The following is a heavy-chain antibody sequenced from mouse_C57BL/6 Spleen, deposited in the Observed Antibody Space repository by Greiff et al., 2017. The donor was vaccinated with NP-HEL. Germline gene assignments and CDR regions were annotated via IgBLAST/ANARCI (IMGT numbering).Heavy chain of an antibody. CDR2: IYPGDGDT. J-gene: IGHJ4*01. CDR1: GYAFSSSW. V-gene: IGHV1-82*01. Sequence: VKLMESGPELVKPGASVKISCKASGYAFSSSWMNWVKQRPGKGLEWIGRIYPGDGDTNYNGKFKGKATLTADKSSSTAYMQLSSLTSEDSAVYFCAREGPYYGSSYAMDYWGQGTSVTVSS. CDR3: AREGPYYGSSYAMDY. D-gene: IGHD1-1*01.